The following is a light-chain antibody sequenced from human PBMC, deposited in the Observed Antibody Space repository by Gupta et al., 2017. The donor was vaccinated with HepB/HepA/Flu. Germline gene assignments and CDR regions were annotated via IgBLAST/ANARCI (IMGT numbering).Light chain of an antibody. J-gene: IGKJ1*01. Sequence: DVVMTQSPLSLPVTPGESASISCRSSQSLRDSNGYNYLDWYLQKPGQSPQLLINLGSNRASGVNDRFSGSGSGTDFTRKISRVEAEDVGVYDGMQGRTFGQGTKVEIK. CDR2: LGS. V-gene: IGKV2-28*01. CDR1: QSLRDSNGYNY. CDR3: MQGRT.